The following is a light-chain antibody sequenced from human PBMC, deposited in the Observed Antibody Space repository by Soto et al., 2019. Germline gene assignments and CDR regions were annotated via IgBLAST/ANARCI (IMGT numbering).Light chain of an antibody. CDR3: MQALETPLT. CDR1: QSLLNRDGYNP. CDR2: MGS. V-gene: IGKV2-28*01. J-gene: IGKJ4*01. Sequence: DLVMTQPPLSLPVTPGEPASISCRSSQSLLNRDGYNPVDWFRQKPGQSPQLLIYMGSHRASGVPDRFSGSGSGTDFTLKISKVEAEDVGIYYCMQALETPLTFGGGTKVEIK.